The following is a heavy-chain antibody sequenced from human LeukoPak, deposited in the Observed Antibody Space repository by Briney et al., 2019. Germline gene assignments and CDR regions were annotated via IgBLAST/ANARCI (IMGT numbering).Heavy chain of an antibody. CDR2: IYYSGST. D-gene: IGHD6-13*01. V-gene: IGHV4-59*08. CDR1: GGSISSYY. Sequence: PSETLSLTCTVSGGSISSYYWSWIRQPPGKGLEWIGYIYYSGSTNYNPSLKSRVTISVDTSKNQFSLKLSSVTAADTAVCYCARRYSSSWDETNWFDPWGQGTLVTVSS. CDR3: ARRYSSSWDETNWFDP. J-gene: IGHJ5*02.